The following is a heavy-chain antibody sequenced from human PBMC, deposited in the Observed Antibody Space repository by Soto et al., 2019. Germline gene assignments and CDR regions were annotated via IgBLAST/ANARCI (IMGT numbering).Heavy chain of an antibody. CDR3: ARGPENMVRGVTPFDP. J-gene: IGHJ5*02. Sequence: QVQLVQSGAEVKKPGASVKVSCKASGYTFTSYDMNWVRQATGQGLEWMGWMNPNSGNTGYAQKFQGRVTMTRNTSISTAYMELSSLRSEDTAVYYCARGPENMVRGVTPFDPWGQGTLVTVSS. CDR1: GYTFTSYD. D-gene: IGHD3-10*01. V-gene: IGHV1-8*01. CDR2: MNPNSGNT.